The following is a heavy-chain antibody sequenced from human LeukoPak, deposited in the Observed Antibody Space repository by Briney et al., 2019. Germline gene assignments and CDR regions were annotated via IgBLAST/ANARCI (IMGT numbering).Heavy chain of an antibody. J-gene: IGHJ4*02. CDR3: ARARYSSSWSFDY. CDR2: IYHSGST. CDR1: GGSISSGGYY. V-gene: IGHV4-30-2*01. D-gene: IGHD6-13*01. Sequence: PSQTLSLTCTVSGGSISSGGYYWSWIRQPPGKGLEWIGYIYHSGSTYYNPSLKSRVTISVDRSKNQFSLKLSSVTAADTAVYYCARARYSSSWSFDYWGQGALVTVSS.